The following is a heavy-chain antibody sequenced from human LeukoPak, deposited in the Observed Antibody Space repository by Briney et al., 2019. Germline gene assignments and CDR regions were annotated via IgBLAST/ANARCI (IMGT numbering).Heavy chain of an antibody. V-gene: IGHV3-23*01. CDR3: GKEGGA. Sequence: GGSLRLSCAASGFRFSDFTMTWVRQAPGKGPEWVSAIGGRGGSTYYANSLGGRFTISRDNSKDMVYLQMNSLKVEDTATYYCGKEGGAWGQGTKVAVSS. J-gene: IGHJ5*02. CDR1: GFRFSDFT. CDR2: IGGRGGST. D-gene: IGHD3-16*01.